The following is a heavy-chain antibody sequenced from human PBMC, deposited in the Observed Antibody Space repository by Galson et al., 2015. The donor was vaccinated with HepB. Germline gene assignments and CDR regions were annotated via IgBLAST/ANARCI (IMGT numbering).Heavy chain of an antibody. D-gene: IGHD6-19*01. J-gene: IGHJ5*02. CDR1: GFTVSSNY. Sequence: SLRLSCAASGFTVSSNYMSWVRQAPGKGLEWVSVIYSGGSTYYADSVKGRFTISRHNSKNTLYLQMNSLRAEDTAVYYCARFIAVAGLDWFDPWGQGTLVTVSS. V-gene: IGHV3-53*04. CDR2: IYSGGST. CDR3: ARFIAVAGLDWFDP.